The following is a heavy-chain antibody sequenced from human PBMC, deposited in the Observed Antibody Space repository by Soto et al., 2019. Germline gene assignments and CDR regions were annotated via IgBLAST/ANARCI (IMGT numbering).Heavy chain of an antibody. CDR2: FDPEDGET. CDR3: ATGMITFGGVIVTDY. J-gene: IGHJ4*02. CDR1: GYTLTELS. Sequence: LVKVSCKVSGYTLTELSMHWVRQAPGKGLEWMGGFDPEDGETIYAQKFQGRVTMTEDTSTDTAYMELSSLRSEDTAVYYCATGMITFGGVIVTDYWGQGTLVTVSS. D-gene: IGHD3-16*02. V-gene: IGHV1-24*01.